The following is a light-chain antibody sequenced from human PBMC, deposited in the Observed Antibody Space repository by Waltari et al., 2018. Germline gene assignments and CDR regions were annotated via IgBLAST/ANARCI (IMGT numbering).Light chain of an antibody. CDR2: GVS. J-gene: IGKJ3*01. Sequence: DIQLTQSPSFLSASIGDRVTITCRASQVFSGSLAWYQQKPAKAPKLLIYGVSALHSGVPSRFSGSGSGTEFTLTISSLQPDDFATYYCLSTYTFTFGPGTRLDV. CDR3: LSTYTFT. V-gene: IGKV1-9*01. CDR1: QVFSGS.